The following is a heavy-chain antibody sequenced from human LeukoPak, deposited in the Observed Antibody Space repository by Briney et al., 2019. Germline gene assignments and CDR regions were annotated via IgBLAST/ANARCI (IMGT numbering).Heavy chain of an antibody. Sequence: SETLSLTCTVSGGSVSSGSYYWSWIRQPPGKGLEWIGYIYYSGSTNYNPSLKSRVTISVDTSKNQFSLKLSSVTAADTAVYYCARQGEYCSGGSCYPPDYWGQGTLVTVSS. CDR3: ARQGEYCSGGSCYPPDY. J-gene: IGHJ4*02. CDR2: IYYSGST. CDR1: GGSVSSGSYY. V-gene: IGHV4-61*01. D-gene: IGHD2-15*01.